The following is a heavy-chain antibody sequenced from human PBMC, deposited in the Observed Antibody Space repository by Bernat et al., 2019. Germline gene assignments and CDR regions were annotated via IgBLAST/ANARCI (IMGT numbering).Heavy chain of an antibody. J-gene: IGHJ5*02. D-gene: IGHD6-25*01. V-gene: IGHV4-34*01. CDR3: ASRKQRGWFDP. CDR1: GGSFSGYY. Sequence: QVQLQQWGAGLLKPSETLSLTCAVYGGSFSGYYWSWIRQPPGKGLEWIGEINHSGSTNYNPSLKSRVTIPVDTSKNQFSLKLISVTAADTAVYYCASRKQRGWFDPWGQGTLVTVSS. CDR2: INHSGST.